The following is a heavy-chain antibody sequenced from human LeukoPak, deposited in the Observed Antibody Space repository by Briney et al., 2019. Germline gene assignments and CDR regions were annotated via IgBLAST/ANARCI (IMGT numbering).Heavy chain of an antibody. CDR2: IRYDGSNK. Sequence: PGGSLRLSCAASGFTFSSYGMHWVRQAPGKGLEWVAFIRYDGSNKYYADSVKGRFTISRDNSKNTLYLQMSSLRPEDTALYYCAGGTGWLIDSWGQGTLVTVSS. CDR3: AGGTGWLIDS. CDR1: GFTFSSYG. D-gene: IGHD3-9*01. V-gene: IGHV3-30*02. J-gene: IGHJ4*02.